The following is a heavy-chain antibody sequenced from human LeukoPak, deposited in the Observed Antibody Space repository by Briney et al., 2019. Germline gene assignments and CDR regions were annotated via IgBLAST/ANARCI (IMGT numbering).Heavy chain of an antibody. V-gene: IGHV1-18*01. J-gene: IGHJ4*02. D-gene: IGHD3-22*01. CDR1: GYTFTSYG. Sequence: GASVKVSCKASGYTFTSYGISWVRQAPGQGLEWMGWISAYNDNTNYAQKLQGRVTMTTDTSTSTAYMGLRSLRSDDTAVYYCARIYYDRGYFDYWGQGTLVTVSS. CDR2: ISAYNDNT. CDR3: ARIYYDRGYFDY.